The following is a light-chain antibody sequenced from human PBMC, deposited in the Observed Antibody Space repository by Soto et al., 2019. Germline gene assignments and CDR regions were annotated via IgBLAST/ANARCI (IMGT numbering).Light chain of an antibody. CDR1: SSDIGNYNL. J-gene: IGLJ2*01. CDR2: EGS. CDR3: CSYAGSSTMI. V-gene: IGLV2-23*01. Sequence: QSALTQPASVSASPGQSITISCTGTSSDIGNYNLVSWYQQHPGKAPKLMIYEGSKRPSGVSNRFSASKSGNTASLTISGLQAEDEADYYCCSYAGSSTMIFGGGTKLTVL.